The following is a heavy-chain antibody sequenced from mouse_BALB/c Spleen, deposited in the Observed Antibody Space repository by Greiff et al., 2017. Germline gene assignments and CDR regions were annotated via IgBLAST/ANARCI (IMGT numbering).Heavy chain of an antibody. CDR2: IYPGGGYT. D-gene: IGHD2-1*01. V-gene: IGHV1-63*02. J-gene: IGHJ1*01. Sequence: QVHVKQSGAELVRPGTSVKISCKASGYTFTNYWLGWVKQRPGHGLEWIGDIYPGGGYTNYNEKFKGKATLTADTSSSTAYMQLSSLTSEDSAVYFCARGGNSTYWYFDVWGAGTTVTVSS. CDR3: ARGGNSTYWYFDV. CDR1: GYTFTNYW.